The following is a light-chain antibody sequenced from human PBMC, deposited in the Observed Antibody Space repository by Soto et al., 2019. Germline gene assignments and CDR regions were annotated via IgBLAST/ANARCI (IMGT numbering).Light chain of an antibody. CDR2: GTS. CDR3: QKYVTSPEWV. V-gene: IGKV3-20*01. Sequence: ESVLTQSPGTLSLSPGERATLSCRASQSVSSTYLAWYQQKPGQAPRLLIYGTSSRATGIPDRFSGSGSGTDFTLTISSLEPEDSAVYYCQKYVTSPEWVFGQGTKVDNK. J-gene: IGKJ1*01. CDR1: QSVSSTY.